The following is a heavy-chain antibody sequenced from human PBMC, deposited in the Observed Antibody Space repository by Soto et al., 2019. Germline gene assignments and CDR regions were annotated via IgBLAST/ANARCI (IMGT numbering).Heavy chain of an antibody. V-gene: IGHV1-3*01. CDR1: GGAVYSYT. D-gene: IGHD3-10*01. Sequence: ASVKVSCKASGGAVYSYTVSWVRQAPGQRLEWMGWINAGNGNTKYSQKSQGRVTITRDTSASTVYVELSSLRSEDTAVFYCARTDGSGSFLDHWGQGTLVTVSS. CDR3: ARTDGSGSFLDH. J-gene: IGHJ4*02. CDR2: INAGNGNT.